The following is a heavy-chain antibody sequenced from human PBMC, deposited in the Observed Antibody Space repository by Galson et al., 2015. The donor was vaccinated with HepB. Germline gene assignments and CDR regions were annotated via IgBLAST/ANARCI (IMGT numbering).Heavy chain of an antibody. CDR3: ARYRTTSGYSYGYWFDP. CDR1: GFTFSDYY. V-gene: IGHV3-11*06. J-gene: IGHJ5*02. D-gene: IGHD5-18*01. Sequence: SLRLSCAASGFTFSDYYMSWIRQAPGKGLEWVSYISSSSSYTNYADSVKGRFTIPRDNAKNSLYLQMNSLRAEDTAVYYCARYRTTSGYSYGYWFDPWGQGTLVTVSS. CDR2: ISSSSSYT.